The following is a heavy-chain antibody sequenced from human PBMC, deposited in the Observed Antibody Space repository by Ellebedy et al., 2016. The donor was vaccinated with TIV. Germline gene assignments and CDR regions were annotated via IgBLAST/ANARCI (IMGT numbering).Heavy chain of an antibody. D-gene: IGHD4-17*01. Sequence: GESLKISCAASGFTFSSYVMHWVRQAPGKGLEWVASISYDGSNKYYADAVKGRFTISRDNSKNTLYLQMNSLRAEDTAVYYCAKDRYGDYFYYGLEVWGLGTTVTVSS. CDR1: GFTFSSYV. V-gene: IGHV3-30*04. J-gene: IGHJ6*02. CDR3: AKDRYGDYFYYGLEV. CDR2: ISYDGSNK.